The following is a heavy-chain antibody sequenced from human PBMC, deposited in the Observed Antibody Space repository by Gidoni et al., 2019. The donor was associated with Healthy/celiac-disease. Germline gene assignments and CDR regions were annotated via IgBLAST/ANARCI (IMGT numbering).Heavy chain of an antibody. J-gene: IGHJ4*02. CDR2: ISYDGSNK. D-gene: IGHD3-10*01. CDR1: GFTFSSYA. Sequence: QVQLVESGGGVVQPGRSLRLSCAASGFTFSSYAMHWVRQAPGKGLEWVAVISYDGSNKYYADSVKGRFTISRDNSKNTLYLQMNSLRAEDTAVYYCARMPLSSAREFDYWGQGTLVTVSS. V-gene: IGHV3-30-3*01. CDR3: ARMPLSSAREFDY.